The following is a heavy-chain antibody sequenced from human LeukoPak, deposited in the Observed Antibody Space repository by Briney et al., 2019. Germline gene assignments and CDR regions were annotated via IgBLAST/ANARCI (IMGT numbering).Heavy chain of an antibody. CDR1: GFTFHTSA. CDR3: AAQRGASLHDFWSTRLFDP. CDR2: IVLGSGNT. V-gene: IGHV1-58*02. Sequence: SAKVSCKASGFTFHTSAMQWVRQARGQRLEWIGWIVLGSGNTVYSHKFHDRVIITRDMSTSTVYMELDSLGSEDTAVYYCAAQRGASLHDFWSTRLFDPWGQGTLVTVSS. J-gene: IGHJ5*02. D-gene: IGHD3-3*01.